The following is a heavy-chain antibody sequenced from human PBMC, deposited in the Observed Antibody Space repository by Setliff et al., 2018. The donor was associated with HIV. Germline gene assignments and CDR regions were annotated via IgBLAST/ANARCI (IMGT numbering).Heavy chain of an antibody. CDR2: VNSDGSSK. Sequence: GGALRLSCAASGFTFDKYWMHWVRQAPGKGLVWVSRVNSDGSSKTYADSVKDRFTISRDNAKNTLYLQMNSLRAEDTGVYYCHSGYDTEEQSKFDYWGQGTLVTVSS. CDR1: GFTFDKYW. V-gene: IGHV3-74*01. D-gene: IGHD5-12*01. J-gene: IGHJ4*02. CDR3: HSGYDTEEQSKFDY.